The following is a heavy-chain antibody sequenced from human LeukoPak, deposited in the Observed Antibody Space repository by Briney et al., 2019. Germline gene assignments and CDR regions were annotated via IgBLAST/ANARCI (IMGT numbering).Heavy chain of an antibody. CDR2: INPDGSRT. J-gene: IGHJ6*02. D-gene: IGHD3-9*01. CDR3: TRDLMDYDVSTGLHHYYMDV. V-gene: IGHV3-74*01. Sequence: GGSLRLSCGGSGFTFSNCWFHWVRQAPGKGLVWVSRINPDGSRTDYADSVRGRFTISRDNAKNTLYLQMNTLRVEDTAVYYCTRDLMDYDVSTGLHHYYMDVWGQGTTVTVSS. CDR1: GFTFSNCW.